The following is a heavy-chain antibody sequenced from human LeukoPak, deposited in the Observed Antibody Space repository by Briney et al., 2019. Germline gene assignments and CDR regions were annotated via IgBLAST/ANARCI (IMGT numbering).Heavy chain of an antibody. D-gene: IGHD3-10*01. CDR1: GFTFSRYE. CDR3: ARVPLTFYGSGSYYFDY. CDR2: ISSSGSTI. V-gene: IGHV3-48*03. J-gene: IGHJ4*02. Sequence: GGSLRLSCAASGFTFSRYEMNWVRQAPGKGLEWVSYISSSGSTIYYADSVKGRFTISRDNAKNSLYLQMNSLRAEDTAVYYCARVPLTFYGSGSYYFDYWGQGTLVTVSS.